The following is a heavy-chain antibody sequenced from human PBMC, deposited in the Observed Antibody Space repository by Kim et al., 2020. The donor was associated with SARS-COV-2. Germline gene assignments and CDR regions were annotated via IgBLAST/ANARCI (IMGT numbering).Heavy chain of an antibody. J-gene: IGHJ4*02. Sequence: NHAGGGTTYAQKFQDRVTMTRDTSISPAYMELSRLRSDDTAVYYCARSGDYWGQGTLVTVSS. D-gene: IGHD1-1*01. CDR3: ARSGDY. V-gene: IGHV1-2*02. CDR2: NHAGGGT.